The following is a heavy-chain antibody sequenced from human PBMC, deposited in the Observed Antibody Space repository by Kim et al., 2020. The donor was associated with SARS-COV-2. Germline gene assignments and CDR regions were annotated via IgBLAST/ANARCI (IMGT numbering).Heavy chain of an antibody. CDR1: GFTFGDYA. CDR2: IRSKAYGGTT. D-gene: IGHD3-16*01. J-gene: IGHJ6*02. V-gene: IGHV3-49*03. Sequence: GGSLRLSCTASGFTFGDYAMSWFRQAPGKGLEWVGFIRSKAYGGTTEYAASVKGRFTISRDDSKSIAYLQMNSLKTEDTAVYYCTRPHPLRGRYYYGMDVWGQGTTVTVSS. CDR3: TRPHPLRGRYYYGMDV.